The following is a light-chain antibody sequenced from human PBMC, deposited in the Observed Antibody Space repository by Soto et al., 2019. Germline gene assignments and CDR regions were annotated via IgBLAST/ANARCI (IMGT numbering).Light chain of an antibody. CDR1: QSINNL. CDR3: VHYNSDSSN. Sequence: DIQMTQSPSTLSASVGDRVAITCRASQSINNLLAWYQHKPGRAPKLLIYGGLRFESGDPSRFSGSASGTDISLTSSGLETSGFATYYCVHYNSDSSNFGQGTKLEIK. V-gene: IGKV1-5*01. J-gene: IGKJ2*02. CDR2: GGL.